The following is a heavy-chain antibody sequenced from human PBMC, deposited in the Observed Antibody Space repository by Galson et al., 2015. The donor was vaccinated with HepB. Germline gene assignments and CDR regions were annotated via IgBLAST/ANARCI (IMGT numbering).Heavy chain of an antibody. V-gene: IGHV3-66*02. D-gene: IGHD3-22*01. CDR1: GFTVRSNY. CDR3: ARGTPYYFDSSSYFPLYYLDY. CDR2: IYGGGST. Sequence: SLRLSCAASGFTVRSNYMSWVRQAPGKGLEWVSVIYGGGSTYYADSVKGRFSLSRDNSKNTLYLQMNSLRAEDTAVYYCARGTPYYFDSSSYFPLYYLDYWGQGTLVTVSS. J-gene: IGHJ4*02.